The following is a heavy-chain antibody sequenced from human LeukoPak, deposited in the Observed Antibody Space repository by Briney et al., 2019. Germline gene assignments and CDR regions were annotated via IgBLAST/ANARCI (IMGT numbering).Heavy chain of an antibody. CDR1: GFTFSSYG. CDR2: ISYHGSNK. D-gene: IGHD3-10*01. J-gene: IGHJ4*02. V-gene: IGHV3-30*18. CDR3: AKDSVYGSGSYYLADY. Sequence: GGSLRLSCAASGFTFSSYGMHWVRQAPGKGLEWMAVISYHGSNKYYVDSVKGRFTISRDNSKNTLYLQMNSLRAEDTAVYYCAKDSVYGSGSYYLADYWGQGTLVTVSS.